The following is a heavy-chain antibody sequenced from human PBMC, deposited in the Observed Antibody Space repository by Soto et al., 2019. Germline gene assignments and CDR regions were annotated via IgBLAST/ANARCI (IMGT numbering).Heavy chain of an antibody. CDR3: AREAYISSRGRHYYYGMDV. CDR2: ISAYNGNT. V-gene: IGHV1-18*01. J-gene: IGHJ6*02. CDR1: GYTFTSYG. D-gene: IGHD6-13*01. Sequence: QVQLVQSGAEVKKPGASVKVSCKASGYTFTSYGIIWVRQAPGQGLEWMGWISAYNGNTNYAQKLQGRVTMTTDTSTSTAYMELRSLRSDDTGVYYCAREAYISSRGRHYYYGMDVWGQGTTVTVSS.